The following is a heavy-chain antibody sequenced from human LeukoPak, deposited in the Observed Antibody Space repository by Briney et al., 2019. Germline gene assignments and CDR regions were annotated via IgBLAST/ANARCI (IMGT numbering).Heavy chain of an antibody. CDR1: SGSVSSHNSF. Sequence: PSETLSLTCSVSSGSVSSHNSFWGWIRQPPGKGLEWIGAIHFTGSTYYNPSLKSRVTISVDTSSNQFSLKLSSVTAADTAVHYCARAFYSNGWFFDYWGQGTLVTVSS. V-gene: IGHV4-39*01. D-gene: IGHD6-19*01. CDR3: ARAFYSNGWFFDY. CDR2: IHFTGST. J-gene: IGHJ4*02.